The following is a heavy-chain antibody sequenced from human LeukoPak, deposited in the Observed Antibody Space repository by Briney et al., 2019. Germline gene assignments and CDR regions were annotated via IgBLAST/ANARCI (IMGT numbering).Heavy chain of an antibody. V-gene: IGHV3-30*02. CDR3: ARDRLGALAYCGGDCYGYYYYGMDV. Sequence: GGSLRLSCAASGFTFSSYGMHWVRQAPGKGLEWVAFIRYDGSNKYYADSVKGRFTISRDNSKNTLYLQMNSLRAEDTAVYYCARDRLGALAYCGGDCYGYYYYGMDVWGQGTTVTVSS. J-gene: IGHJ6*02. CDR2: IRYDGSNK. D-gene: IGHD2-21*02. CDR1: GFTFSSYG.